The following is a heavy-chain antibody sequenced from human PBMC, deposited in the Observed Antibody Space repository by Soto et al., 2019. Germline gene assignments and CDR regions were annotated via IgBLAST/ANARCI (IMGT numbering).Heavy chain of an antibody. Sequence: EVQLLESGGGLVQPGGALRLSCAASGFTFSSYGMSWVRQAPGKGLEWVSSIGSGGTNTYYADSVRGRFSISRDNSKNTMHLQMNSLRVEDTAVYFCAKLVSSGGTDCWGQGTLVTVPS. CDR1: GFTFSSYG. CDR2: IGSGGTNT. V-gene: IGHV3-23*05. CDR3: AKLVSSGGTDC. J-gene: IGHJ4*02. D-gene: IGHD2-15*01.